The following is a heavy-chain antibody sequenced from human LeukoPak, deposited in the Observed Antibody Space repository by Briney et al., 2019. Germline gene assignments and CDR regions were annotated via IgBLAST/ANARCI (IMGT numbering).Heavy chain of an antibody. V-gene: IGHV3-74*01. CDR3: AKEHDLWHEEGNWFDP. J-gene: IGHJ5*02. CDR2: INRDGSRT. D-gene: IGHD3-3*01. Sequence: GGSLRLSCAASGFTFSTSWMHWVRHAPGKGLVWVSHINRDGSRTTYADSVKGRFTISRDNAKNTVYLQLNSLRAEDTAVYYCAKEHDLWHEEGNWFDPWGQGTLVTVSS. CDR1: GFTFSTSW.